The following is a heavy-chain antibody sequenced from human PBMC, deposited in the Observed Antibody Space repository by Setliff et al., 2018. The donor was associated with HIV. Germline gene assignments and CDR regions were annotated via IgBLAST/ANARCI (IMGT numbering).Heavy chain of an antibody. CDR3: ARGQTTNNIKAEAFDI. CDR1: GYTFDAKY. J-gene: IGHJ3*02. CDR2: INPNSGGT. V-gene: IGHV1-2*02. D-gene: IGHD1-20*01. Sequence: SVKVSCKTSGYTFDAKYIHWARQAPGQGLEWMGWINPNSGGTNYARKFQGRVTMTTDTSTSTAYMELRSLRSDDTAVYYCARGQTTNNIKAEAFDIWGQGTLVTV.